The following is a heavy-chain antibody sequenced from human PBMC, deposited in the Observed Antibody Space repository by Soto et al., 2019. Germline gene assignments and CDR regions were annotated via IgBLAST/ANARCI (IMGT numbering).Heavy chain of an antibody. Sequence: SETMSVTCTVAGGYIISYYWSWIRQQTGKGLEWIGYIYYSGSTNYNPSLKSRVTISVDTSKNQFSLKLSSVTAADTAVYYCASSYYYDSSGYYLFDYWGQGTLVTVSS. D-gene: IGHD3-22*01. CDR3: ASSYYYDSSGYYLFDY. J-gene: IGHJ4*02. V-gene: IGHV4-59*01. CDR2: IYYSGST. CDR1: GGYIISYY.